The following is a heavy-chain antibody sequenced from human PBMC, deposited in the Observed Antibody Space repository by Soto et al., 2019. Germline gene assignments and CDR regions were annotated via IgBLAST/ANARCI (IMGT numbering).Heavy chain of an antibody. D-gene: IGHD3-3*01. CDR3: VKDKERGGYDSDFDS. J-gene: IGHJ4*02. CDR1: GFTIGSYG. Sequence: EVQLLESGGGLIQPGGSLRLSCAASGFTIGSYGMGWVRQAPGKGLEWVSTITGGNTYYAASVKGRFTISRDNYKNTLYLHMGSLRAEDTALYYCVKDKERGGYDSDFDSWGKGNRVTVSS. CDR2: ITGGNT. V-gene: IGHV3-23*01.